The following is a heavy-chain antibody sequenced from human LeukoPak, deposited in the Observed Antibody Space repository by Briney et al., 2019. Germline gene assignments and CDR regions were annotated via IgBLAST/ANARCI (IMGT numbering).Heavy chain of an antibody. D-gene: IGHD4-17*01. CDR1: GFIFSNYG. CDR3: ARDLLWYDYGDREGY. J-gene: IGHJ4*02. CDR2: LGSDENNK. Sequence: GGSLRLSCAASGFIFSNYGMHWVRQAPGKGLEWVSFLGSDENNKNYADSVKGQFTISRDNSKNTLYLQMNSLRAEDTAVYYCARDLLWYDYGDREGYWGQGTLVTVSS. V-gene: IGHV3-30*02.